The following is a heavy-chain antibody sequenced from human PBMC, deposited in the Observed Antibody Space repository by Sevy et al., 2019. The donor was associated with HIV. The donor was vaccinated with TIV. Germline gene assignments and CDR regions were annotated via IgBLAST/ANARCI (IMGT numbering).Heavy chain of an antibody. V-gene: IGHV5-51*01. Sequence: GESLKISCEGSGYRFTSYWIGWVRQMPGKGLEWMGIIYPTDSDTRSSPSFQGQVTISVDESISTAYLQWSSLKASDTAMYYCARHSSDSYVDYWGQGTLVTVSS. CDR3: ARHSSDSYVDY. CDR1: GYRFTSYW. CDR2: IYPTDSDT. D-gene: IGHD6-19*01. J-gene: IGHJ4*02.